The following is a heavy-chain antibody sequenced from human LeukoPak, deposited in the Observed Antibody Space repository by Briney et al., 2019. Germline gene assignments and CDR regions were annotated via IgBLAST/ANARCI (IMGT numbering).Heavy chain of an antibody. CDR1: GFTVSSNY. D-gene: IGHD4-11*01. Sequence: GGSLRLSCAASGFTVSSNYMSRVRQAPGKGLEWVSVLYSGGTTYYADSVKGRFIVSRDNSKNTLYLQMNSLRAEDTAVYYCARGGGDYNPFDYWGQGTLVTVSS. V-gene: IGHV3-53*01. J-gene: IGHJ4*02. CDR3: ARGGGDYNPFDY. CDR2: LYSGGTT.